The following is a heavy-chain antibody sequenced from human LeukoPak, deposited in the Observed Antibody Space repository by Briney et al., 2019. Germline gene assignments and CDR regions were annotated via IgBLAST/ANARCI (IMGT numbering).Heavy chain of an antibody. Sequence: GGSLRLSCAASGFTFSSYATSWVRQAPGKGLEWVSAISGSGGSTYYADSVKGRFTISRDNSKNTLYLQMNSLRAEDTAVYYCAKDGDILTGFDYRGQGTLVTVSS. V-gene: IGHV3-23*01. CDR3: AKDGDILTGFDY. J-gene: IGHJ4*02. D-gene: IGHD3-9*01. CDR2: ISGSGGST. CDR1: GFTFSSYA.